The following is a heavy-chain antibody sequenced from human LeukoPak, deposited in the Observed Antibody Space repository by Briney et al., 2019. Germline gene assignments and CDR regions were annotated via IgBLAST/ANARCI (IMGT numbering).Heavy chain of an antibody. J-gene: IGHJ4*02. V-gene: IGHV3-74*01. CDR2: ITREGSST. CDR1: GFTFSSYW. CDR3: ARGSSVVALD. D-gene: IGHD2-15*01. Sequence: PGGSLRLSCAACGFTFSSYWMHWVRQVPGKGVVWVSRITREGSSTSYADSVKGRFTISRDNAKNTLYLQMNSLRAEDTAVYYCARGSSVVALDWGQGTLVTVSS.